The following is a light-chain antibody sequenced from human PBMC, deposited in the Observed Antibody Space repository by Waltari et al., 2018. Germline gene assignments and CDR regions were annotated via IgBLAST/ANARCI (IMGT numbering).Light chain of an antibody. Sequence: DIQMTQSPSSLSASVGDTVTITCRASQGIGNYLNWFQQKPGNAPKLLIYAATTLQRGVPSRFSGSGTVTEFTLTINSLQPEDFATYYCLQHNSYPLTFGGGTKVEIK. CDR3: LQHNSYPLT. CDR1: QGIGNY. J-gene: IGKJ4*01. CDR2: AAT. V-gene: IGKV1-17*01.